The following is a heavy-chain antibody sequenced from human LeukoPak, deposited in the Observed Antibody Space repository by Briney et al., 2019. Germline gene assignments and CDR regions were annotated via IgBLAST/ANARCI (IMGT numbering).Heavy chain of an antibody. D-gene: IGHD4-17*01. Sequence: ASVKASCKVSEYTLTELSMHWVRQAPGKGLEWMGGFDPEDGETIYAQKFQGRVTMTEDTSTDTAYMELSSLRSEDTAVYYCATKGADGDWFDPWGQGTLVTVSS. J-gene: IGHJ5*02. CDR2: FDPEDGET. CDR3: ATKGADGDWFDP. CDR1: EYTLTELS. V-gene: IGHV1-24*01.